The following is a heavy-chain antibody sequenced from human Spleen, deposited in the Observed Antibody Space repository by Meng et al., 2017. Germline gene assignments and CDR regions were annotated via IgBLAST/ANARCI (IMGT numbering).Heavy chain of an antibody. Sequence: QVQRPEPGPGLVRPSQTLALTCTASGDSLTSGPYYWSWIRQPAGEGLEWLGRISASGTTNYNPSLNNRVTISLDTSKNQLSLKLSSVTAADTAVYYCARSSGTYYSWWFDPWGQGTLVTVSS. V-gene: IGHV4-61*02. J-gene: IGHJ5*02. CDR1: GDSLTSGPYY. D-gene: IGHD3-10*01. CDR2: ISASGTT. CDR3: ARSSGTYYSWWFDP.